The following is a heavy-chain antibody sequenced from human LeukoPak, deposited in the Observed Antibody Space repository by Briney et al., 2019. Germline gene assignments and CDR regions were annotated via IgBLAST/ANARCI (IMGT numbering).Heavy chain of an antibody. D-gene: IGHD3-10*01. V-gene: IGHV4-39*07. Sequence: PSETLSLTCTVSGGSISSSSYYWGWIRQPPGKGLEWIGSIYYSGSTYYNPSLKSRVTISVDTSKNQFSLKLSSVTDADTAVYYCARDRGRAVWFGHASNWFDPWGQGTLATVSS. CDR1: GGSISSSSYY. CDR2: IYYSGST. CDR3: ARDRGRAVWFGHASNWFDP. J-gene: IGHJ5*02.